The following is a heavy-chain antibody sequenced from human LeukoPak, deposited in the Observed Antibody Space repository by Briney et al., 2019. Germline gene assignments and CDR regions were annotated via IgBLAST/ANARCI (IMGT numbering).Heavy chain of an antibody. J-gene: IGHJ4*02. CDR2: IRSSGSTI. CDR3: ARDHYDSSGSPDY. V-gene: IGHV3-48*03. D-gene: IGHD3-22*01. Sequence: GGSLRLSCAASGFTFSSYEMNWVRQAPGKGLEWVSYIRSSGSTIYYADSVKGRFTISRDNAKNSLYLQMNSLRAEDTAVYYCARDHYDSSGSPDYWGQGTLVTVSS. CDR1: GFTFSSYE.